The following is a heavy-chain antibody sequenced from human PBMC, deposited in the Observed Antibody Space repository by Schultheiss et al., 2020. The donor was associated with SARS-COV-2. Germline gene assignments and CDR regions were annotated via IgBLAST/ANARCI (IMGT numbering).Heavy chain of an antibody. V-gene: IGHV4-34*01. J-gene: IGHJ6*03. CDR3: ASYNPGRYDFWSGRPKYYYYYYMDV. D-gene: IGHD3-3*01. Sequence: SQTLSLTCTVSGGSISSYYWSWIRQPPGKGLEWIGEINHSGSTNYNPSLKSRVTISVDTSKNQFSLKLSSVTAADTAVYYCASYNPGRYDFWSGRPKYYYYYYMDVWGKGTTVTVSS. CDR2: INHSGST. CDR1: GGSISSYY.